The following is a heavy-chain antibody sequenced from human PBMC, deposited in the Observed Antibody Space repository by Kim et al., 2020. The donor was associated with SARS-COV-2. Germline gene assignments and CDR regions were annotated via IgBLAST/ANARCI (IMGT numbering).Heavy chain of an antibody. J-gene: IGHJ4*02. Sequence: GGSLRLSCAASGFTISSYWMHWVRQAPGQGLVWVSRTNSDGGTTSYADSVKGRFTISRYNAKSTLYPRMTSLRAEDTAVYYCASQRYTETYYYFDYWRQGTLVTVSS. D-gene: IGHD1-26*01. CDR1: GFTISSYW. CDR3: ASQRYTETYYYFDY. CDR2: TNSDGGTT. V-gene: IGHV3-74*01.